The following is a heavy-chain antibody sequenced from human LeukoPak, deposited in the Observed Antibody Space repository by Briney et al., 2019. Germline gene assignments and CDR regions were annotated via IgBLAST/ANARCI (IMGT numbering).Heavy chain of an antibody. J-gene: IGHJ6*02. D-gene: IGHD6-13*01. V-gene: IGHV4-34*01. Sequence: SETLSLTCAVYGGSFSGYYWSWIRQPPGKGLEWIGEINHSGSTNYNRSLKSRVTISVDTSKNQFSLKLSSVTAADTAVYYCARGLGPRGSTSWYVQENYYGMDVWGQGTTVTVSS. CDR3: ARGLGPRGSTSWYVQENYYGMDV. CDR2: INHSGST. CDR1: GGSFSGYY.